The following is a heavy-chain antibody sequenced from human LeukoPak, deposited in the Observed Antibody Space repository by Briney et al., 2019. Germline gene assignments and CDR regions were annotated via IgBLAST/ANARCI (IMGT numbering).Heavy chain of an antibody. D-gene: IGHD6-13*01. J-gene: IGHJ4*02. CDR3: ARDLDSSSGYIEY. V-gene: IGHV1-46*01. Sequence: ASVKVSRKASGYTFTTYFIHWVRQAPGQGLEWMGMINPSVGSTTCAQKFQGRVTMARDTSTSTVYMELSSLRSEDTAVYYCARDLDSSSGYIEYWGQRTPFTVSS. CDR1: GYTFTTYF. CDR2: INPSVGST.